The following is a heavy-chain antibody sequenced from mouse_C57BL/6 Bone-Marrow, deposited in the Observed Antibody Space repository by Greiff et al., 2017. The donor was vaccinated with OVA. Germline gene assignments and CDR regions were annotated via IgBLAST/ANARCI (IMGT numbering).Heavy chain of an antibody. CDR2: IYPGSGGT. J-gene: IGHJ4*01. CDR3: ESSTTVEKDMDY. CDR1: GYAFTNYL. D-gene: IGHD1-1*01. Sequence: VQLQQSGAELVRPGTSVKVSCKASGYAFTNYLIEWVKQRPGQGLEWIGVIYPGSGGTYYTEKFKGKATLTADNSSSTAYMQLSSRTSEDSAVYISESSTTVEKDMDYWGQGTSVTVPS. V-gene: IGHV1-54*01.